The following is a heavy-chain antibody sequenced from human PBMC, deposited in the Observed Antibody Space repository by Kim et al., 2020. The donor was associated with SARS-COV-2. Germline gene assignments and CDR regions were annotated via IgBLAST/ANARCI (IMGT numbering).Heavy chain of an antibody. D-gene: IGHD6-13*01. CDR1: GFTFSDYY. V-gene: IGHV3-11*01. CDR3: ARDDIAAAGTDYYYGMDV. J-gene: IGHJ6*02. CDR2: ISSSGSTI. Sequence: GGSLRLSCAASGFTFSDYYMSWIRQAPGKGLEWVSYISSSGSTIYYADSVKGRFTISRDNAKNSLYLQMNSLRAEDTAVYYCARDDIAAAGTDYYYGMDVWGQGTTVTVSS.